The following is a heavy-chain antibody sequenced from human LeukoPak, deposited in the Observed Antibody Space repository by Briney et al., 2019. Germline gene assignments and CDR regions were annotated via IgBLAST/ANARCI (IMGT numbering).Heavy chain of an antibody. CDR3: ARDRPTLLPAAGNWFDP. V-gene: IGHV1-18*01. J-gene: IGHJ5*02. CDR2: ISAYNGNT. CDR1: GYTFTSYG. Sequence: GASVKVSCKASGYTFTSYGISWVRQAPGQGLEWMGWISAYNGNTNYAQKLQGRVTMTTDTSTSTAYMELRSLRSDDTAVYYCARDRPTLLPAAGNWFDPWGQGTLVTVSS. D-gene: IGHD2-2*01.